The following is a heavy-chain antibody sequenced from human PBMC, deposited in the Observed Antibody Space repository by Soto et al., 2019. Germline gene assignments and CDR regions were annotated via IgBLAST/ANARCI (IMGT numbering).Heavy chain of an antibody. CDR2: INPSGGST. D-gene: IGHD3-3*01. CDR1: GYTFTSYY. J-gene: IGHJ4*02. CDR3: ARAPVYDFWSGYYWGAFDY. Sequence: QVQLVQSGAEVKKPGASVKVSCKASGYTFTSYYMHWVRQAPGQGLEWMGIINPSGGSTSYAQKFQGRVTLTRDTSASTVNMELSSLRSEDTAVYYCARAPVYDFWSGYYWGAFDYWGQGTLVTVSS. V-gene: IGHV1-46*01.